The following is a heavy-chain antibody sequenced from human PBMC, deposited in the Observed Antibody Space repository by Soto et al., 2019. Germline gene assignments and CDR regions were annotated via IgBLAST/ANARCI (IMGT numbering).Heavy chain of an antibody. CDR2: INAGNGDT. CDR3: ARVATAQRAFDI. D-gene: IGHD6-25*01. J-gene: IGHJ3*02. V-gene: IGHV1-3*01. Sequence: ASVKVSCKASGYTFTNFAMHWVRQAPGQRLEWMGWINAGNGDTKYSQKFQGRVSITRDTSASTAHMELSSLRSEDTAVYYCARVATAQRAFDIWGQGTMVTVSS. CDR1: GYTFTNFA.